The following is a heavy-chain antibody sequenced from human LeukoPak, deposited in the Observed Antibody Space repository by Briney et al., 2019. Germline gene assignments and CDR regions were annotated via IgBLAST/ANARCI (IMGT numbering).Heavy chain of an antibody. J-gene: IGHJ6*02. Sequence: SVKVSCRASGYTFTSYDNNWVRQATGQGLEWMGRIIPFLNIANYAQNFQGRVTITADKSTSTAYMELSSLRSEDTAVYYCARTRPPPEESYYYYGMDVWGQGTTVTVSS. D-gene: IGHD1-14*01. V-gene: IGHV1-69*04. CDR1: GYTFTSYD. CDR3: ARTRPPPEESYYYYGMDV. CDR2: IIPFLNIA.